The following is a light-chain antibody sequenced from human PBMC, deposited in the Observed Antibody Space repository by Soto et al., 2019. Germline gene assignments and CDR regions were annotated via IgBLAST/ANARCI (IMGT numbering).Light chain of an antibody. J-gene: IGLJ2*01. CDR3: SSYTTNITPVV. Sequence: QSALTQPASVSGSPGQSITISCTVTSGDIGGYNYVSWYQQHPGKAPKLLISEVTNRPSGVSNRFSGSKSGNTASLTISGLQAEDEADYYCSSYTTNITPVVFGGGTKLTVL. CDR1: SGDIGGYNY. V-gene: IGLV2-14*01. CDR2: EVT.